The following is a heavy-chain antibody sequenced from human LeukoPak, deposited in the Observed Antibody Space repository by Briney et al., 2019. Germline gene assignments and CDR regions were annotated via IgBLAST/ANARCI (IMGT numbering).Heavy chain of an antibody. CDR2: IYYSGST. V-gene: IGHV4-39*01. CDR3: ARHAGGISATGTRPFDY. CDR1: GASFGSSTYY. Sequence: SETLSRTCTVSGASFGSSTYYWGWIRQPPGKGLEWIGSIYYSGSTYYNPSLKSRVTMSVDTSKNQFSLKLSSVTAADTAVYYCARHAGGISATGTRPFDYWGQGTLVTVSS. J-gene: IGHJ4*02. D-gene: IGHD6-13*01.